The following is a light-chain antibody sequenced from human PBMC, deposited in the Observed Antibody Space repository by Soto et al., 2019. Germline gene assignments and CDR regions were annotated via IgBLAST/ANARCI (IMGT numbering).Light chain of an antibody. CDR1: QSVGSSD. V-gene: IGKV3-20*01. CDR2: GAS. Sequence: VLTHSPGTLSLSPGERATLSCRASQSVGSSDLAWYQQKPGQSPRLLIYGASSRATGIPDRFSGSGSGTDFTLTISRLEPEDFAVYYCQQFGRSSWTFGRGTKVDIK. J-gene: IGKJ1*01. CDR3: QQFGRSSWT.